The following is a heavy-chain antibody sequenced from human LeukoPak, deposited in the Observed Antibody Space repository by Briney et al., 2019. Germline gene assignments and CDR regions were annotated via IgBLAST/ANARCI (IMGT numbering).Heavy chain of an antibody. CDR1: GYTFTSYG. Sequence: GASVKVSCKASGYTFTSYGISWVRQAPGQGLEWMGGIIPIFGTANYAQKFQGRVTITADESTSTAYMELSSLRSEDTAVYYCARELQDCGGDCYPPGSYYYYGMDVWGQGTTVTVSS. CDR3: ARELQDCGGDCYPPGSYYYYGMDV. CDR2: IIPIFGTA. D-gene: IGHD2-21*02. V-gene: IGHV1-69*13. J-gene: IGHJ6*02.